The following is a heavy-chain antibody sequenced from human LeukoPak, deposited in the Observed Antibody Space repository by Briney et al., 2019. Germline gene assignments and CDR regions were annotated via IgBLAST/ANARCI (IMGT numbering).Heavy chain of an antibody. D-gene: IGHD3-16*01. J-gene: IGHJ4*02. CDR1: GFTFSSYT. Sequence: PGGSLRLSCAASGFTFSSYTMTWVRQAPGKGLEWVSSISSSSTYIFYEDSVKGRFIISRDNAKKSLDLQMNSLRADDSAVYYCAGDRPPNVWGQGTLVTVSS. CDR3: AGDRPPNV. V-gene: IGHV3-21*01. CDR2: ISSSSTYI.